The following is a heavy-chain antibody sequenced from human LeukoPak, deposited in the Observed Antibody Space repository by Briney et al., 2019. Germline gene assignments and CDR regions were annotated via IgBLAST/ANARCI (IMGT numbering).Heavy chain of an antibody. D-gene: IGHD6-13*01. V-gene: IGHV1-18*01. CDR1: GYTFTSYG. Sequence: ASVKVSCKASGYTFTSYGISWVRQAPGQGLEWMGWINPYNGNTNYAEKLQGRVAMTTDTSTSTAYMELRSLRSDDTAVYYCARHVRPIGSSWDQFNFDYWGQGTLVTVSS. CDR2: INPYNGNT. CDR3: ARHVRPIGSSWDQFNFDY. J-gene: IGHJ4*02.